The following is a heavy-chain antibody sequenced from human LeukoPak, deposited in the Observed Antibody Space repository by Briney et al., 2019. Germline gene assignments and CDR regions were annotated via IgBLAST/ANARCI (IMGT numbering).Heavy chain of an antibody. Sequence: SVKVSCKASGGTFSSYAISWVRQAPGQGLEWMGGIIPIFGTANYAQKFQGRVTITADKSTSTAYMELSSLRSEDTAVYYCARVDSDYYYYMDVWGKGTTVTISS. CDR1: GGTFSSYA. V-gene: IGHV1-69*06. J-gene: IGHJ6*03. D-gene: IGHD3-9*01. CDR3: ARVDSDYYYYMDV. CDR2: IIPIFGTA.